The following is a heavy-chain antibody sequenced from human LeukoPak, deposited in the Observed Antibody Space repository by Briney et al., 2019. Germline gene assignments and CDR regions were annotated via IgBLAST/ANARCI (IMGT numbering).Heavy chain of an antibody. CDR1: GLTLSNYA. J-gene: IGHJ4*02. CDR2: IGVIGGRT. Sequence: GGSLRLSCGASGLTLSNYAMSWVRQAPGRGLEWVSTIGVIGGRTFYADSVKGRFTISRDNSKNTLYLQMNSLRAEDTALYYCVTIYYASGNYYYFVYWGQGTLVAVSS. CDR3: VTIYYASGNYYYFVY. V-gene: IGHV3-23*01. D-gene: IGHD3-10*01.